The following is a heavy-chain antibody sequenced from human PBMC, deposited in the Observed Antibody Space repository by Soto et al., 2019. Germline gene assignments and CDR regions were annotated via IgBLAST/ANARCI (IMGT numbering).Heavy chain of an antibody. CDR3: ARGCSSTSSPYRFYDWFDP. CDR1: GGSISSGGYY. Sequence: SETLSLTCTVSGGSISSGGYYWSWIRQHPGKGLEWIGYIYYSGSTYYNPSLKSRVTISVYTSKNQFYLKLSSVTAADTAVYYGARGCSSTSSPYRFYDWFDPWGQGTLVTVSS. V-gene: IGHV4-31*03. D-gene: IGHD2-2*01. J-gene: IGHJ5*02. CDR2: IYYSGST.